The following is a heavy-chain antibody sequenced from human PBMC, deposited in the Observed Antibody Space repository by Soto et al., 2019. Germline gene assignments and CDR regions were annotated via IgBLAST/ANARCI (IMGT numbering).Heavy chain of an antibody. D-gene: IGHD5-12*01. V-gene: IGHV3-23*01. CDR1: GFTFSSYA. Sequence: SLRLSSAASGFTFSSYAMTWFRQAPGKGLEWVSAISGSGGSTYYADSVKGRFTISRDNSKNTLYLQMNSLRAEDTALYYCAKEVYSGYDLFDYWGQGPLITVSS. CDR3: AKEVYSGYDLFDY. CDR2: ISGSGGST. J-gene: IGHJ4*02.